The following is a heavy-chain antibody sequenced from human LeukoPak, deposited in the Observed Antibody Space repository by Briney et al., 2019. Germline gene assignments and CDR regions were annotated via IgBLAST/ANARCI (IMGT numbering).Heavy chain of an antibody. CDR1: GFTFSSYD. CDR3: GRVGGWFGELSPIDY. D-gene: IGHD3-10*01. CDR2: IDTAGDT. J-gene: IGHJ4*02. V-gene: IGHV3-13*04. Sequence: GGSLRLSCAASGFTFSSYDMHWVRQTTGKGLEWVSVIDTAGDTYYPGSVKDRFTISRENAKNSFYLQMNSLRAGDTAVYYCGRVGGWFGELSPIDYWGQGTLVTVSS.